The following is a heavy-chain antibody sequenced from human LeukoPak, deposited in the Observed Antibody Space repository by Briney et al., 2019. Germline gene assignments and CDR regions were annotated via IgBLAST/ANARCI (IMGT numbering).Heavy chain of an antibody. CDR2: IYTSGST. Sequence: SETLSLTCTVSGGSISSYYWSWIRQPAGKGLEWIGRIYTSGSTNYNPSLKSRVTMSVDTSKNQFSLKLSSVTAADTAVYYCAGEPTIFGSYNWFDPWGQGTLVTVSS. CDR1: GGSISSYY. J-gene: IGHJ5*02. D-gene: IGHD3-3*01. CDR3: AGEPTIFGSYNWFDP. V-gene: IGHV4-4*07.